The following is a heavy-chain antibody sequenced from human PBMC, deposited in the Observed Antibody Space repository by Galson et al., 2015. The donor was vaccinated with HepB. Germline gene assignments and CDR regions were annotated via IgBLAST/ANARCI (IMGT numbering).Heavy chain of an antibody. CDR2: ISGSGGST. V-gene: IGHV3-23*01. CDR1: GFTFSSCA. D-gene: IGHD2-21*01. J-gene: IGHJ4*02. Sequence: SLRLSCAASGFTFSSCAMSWVRQAPGKGLEWVSAISGSGGSTYYADSVKGRFTISRDNSKNTLYLQMNSLRAEDTAVYYCAKDCGGDCYLDYFDYWGQGTLVTVSS. CDR3: AKDCGGDCYLDYFDY.